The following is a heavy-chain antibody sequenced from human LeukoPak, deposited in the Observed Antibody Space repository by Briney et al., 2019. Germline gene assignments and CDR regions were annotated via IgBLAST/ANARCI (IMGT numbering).Heavy chain of an antibody. CDR1: GFTFSNYW. J-gene: IGHJ5*02. CDR2: IKHDGSED. Sequence: GGSLRLSCAASGFTFSNYWMTWVRQAPGKGLEWVANIKHDGSEDYYLDSVKGRFTISRDNAKSSMWLQMNSLRAEDTAVYYCARADVGATAKNWFDPWGQGTLVTVSS. CDR3: ARADVGATAKNWFDP. V-gene: IGHV3-7*01. D-gene: IGHD1-26*01.